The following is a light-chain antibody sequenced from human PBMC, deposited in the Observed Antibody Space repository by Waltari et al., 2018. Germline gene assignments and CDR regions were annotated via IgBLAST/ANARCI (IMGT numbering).Light chain of an antibody. J-gene: IGKJ2*01. Sequence: ETVMTQSPATLSVSPGGRATLSCRASQSLGTNLAWYQQKPGQAPRLLIYGASSWATGVPARFSGSGSGTDFTLTISSLQSEDFVVYYCQQYNNWPLYTFGQGTKLEI. CDR3: QQYNNWPLYT. CDR2: GAS. CDR1: QSLGTN. V-gene: IGKV3-15*01.